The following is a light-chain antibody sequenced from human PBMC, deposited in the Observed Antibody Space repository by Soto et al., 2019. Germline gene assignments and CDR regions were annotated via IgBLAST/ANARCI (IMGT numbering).Light chain of an antibody. CDR3: SSYCGASASSASYV. V-gene: IGLV2-23*02. J-gene: IGLJ1*01. CDR1: SSDVGTFNL. Sequence: QSALTQPASVSGSPGQSITISCTGTSSDVGTFNLVSWYQQHPGKAPKLLIFEVSNRPSGVSIRFSGSKSGNTASLTISGLQAEDEADYYCSSYCGASASSASYVFATGTKVTVL. CDR2: EVS.